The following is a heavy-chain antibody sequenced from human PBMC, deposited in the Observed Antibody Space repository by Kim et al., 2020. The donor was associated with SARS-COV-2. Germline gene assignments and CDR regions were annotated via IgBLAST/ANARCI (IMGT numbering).Heavy chain of an antibody. CDR3: ARDPSDPIGHFDY. CDR1: GFTFSSYW. Sequence: WGSLRLSCAASGFTFSSYWMSWVRQAPGKGLEWVANIKQDGSEKYYVDSVKGRFTISRDNAKNSLYLQMNSLRAEDTAVYYCARDPSDPIGHFDYWGQGTLVTVSS. D-gene: IGHD1-26*01. J-gene: IGHJ4*02. CDR2: IKQDGSEK. V-gene: IGHV3-7*03.